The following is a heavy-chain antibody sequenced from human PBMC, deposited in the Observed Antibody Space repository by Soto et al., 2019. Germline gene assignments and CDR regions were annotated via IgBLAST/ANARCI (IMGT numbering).Heavy chain of an antibody. CDR2: INPSGGST. V-gene: IGHV1-46*01. CDR3: AGNLSRGRAAGGGGNYYYYGRDV. J-gene: IGHJ6*04. CDR1: GYTFTSYY. D-gene: IGHD6-13*01. Sequence: GASVKVSCKASGYTFTSYYMHWVRQAPGQGLEWMGIINPSGGSTSYAQKFQGRVTMTRDTSTSTVYLELSSLRSEDTAVYYCAGNLSRGRAAGGGGNYYYYGRDVGAKGTTVPVPS.